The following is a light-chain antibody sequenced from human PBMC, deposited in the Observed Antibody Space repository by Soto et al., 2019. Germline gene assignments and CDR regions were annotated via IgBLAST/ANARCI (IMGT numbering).Light chain of an antibody. V-gene: IGKV1-5*03. CDR2: AAS. CDR1: QSISNW. J-gene: IGKJ1*01. CDR3: QQYYSYSWT. Sequence: DIQMTQSPSTLSASVGDRVTITCRASQSISNWLAWYQQKPGKAPKLLIYAASSLESGVPSRFSGSGSGTEFTLTISSLQPDDFATYYCQQYYSYSWTFSQGTKVEIK.